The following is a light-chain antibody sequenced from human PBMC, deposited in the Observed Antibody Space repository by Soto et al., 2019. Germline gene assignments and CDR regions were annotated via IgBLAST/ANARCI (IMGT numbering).Light chain of an antibody. V-gene: IGLV2-14*01. CDR1: SSDFGSYNF. Sequence: QSVLTQPASVSGSPGQSITISCTATSSDFGSYNFVSWFQQHPGKAPRLMIYEVTNWPSGVSNRFSGSKSGSTASLTISGLQAEDEADYYCSSFTTTNTWVFGGGTRLTVL. J-gene: IGLJ3*02. CDR3: SSFTTTNTWV. CDR2: EVT.